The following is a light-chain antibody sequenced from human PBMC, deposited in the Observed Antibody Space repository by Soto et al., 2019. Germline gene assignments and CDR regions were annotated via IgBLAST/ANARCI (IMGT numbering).Light chain of an antibody. CDR2: DAS. CDR1: QTISSW. Sequence: DIQMTQSPSTLSASVGDRVTITCRASQTISSWLAWYQQTPGKAPKLLIYDASTLEGGVPSRFSGSGSGTECTLTISSLQPDDFATYYCQQYNDYSTFGQGTKLEIK. J-gene: IGKJ2*01. V-gene: IGKV1-5*01. CDR3: QQYNDYST.